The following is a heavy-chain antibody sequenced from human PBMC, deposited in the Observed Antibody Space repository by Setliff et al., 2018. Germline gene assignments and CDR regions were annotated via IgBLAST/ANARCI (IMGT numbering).Heavy chain of an antibody. J-gene: IGHJ4*02. CDR3: AKDKQLNDYSKVPDY. V-gene: IGHV3-23*01. CDR1: GFTVSSNY. D-gene: IGHD4-4*01. Sequence: PGGSLRLSCAASGFTVSSNYMSWVRQAPGKGLEWVSAISGSGCSTYYADSVKGRFTISRDKSKNTLYLQMNSLRAEDTAVYYCAKDKQLNDYSKVPDYWGQGTLVTVSS. CDR2: ISGSGCST.